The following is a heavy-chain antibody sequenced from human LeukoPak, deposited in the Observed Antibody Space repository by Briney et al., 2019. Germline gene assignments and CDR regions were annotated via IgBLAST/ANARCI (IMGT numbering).Heavy chain of an antibody. J-gene: IGHJ4*02. V-gene: IGHV3-21*01. CDR3: NLVYSSNWQDFDY. Sequence: PGGSLRLSCAASGFTFSSYSMNWVRQAPGKGLEWVSSISSSSSYIYYADSVKGRFTISRDNAKNSLYLQMNSLRAEDTAVYYCNLVYSSNWQDFDYWGQGTLVTVSS. CDR1: GFTFSSYS. D-gene: IGHD6-13*01. CDR2: ISSSSSYI.